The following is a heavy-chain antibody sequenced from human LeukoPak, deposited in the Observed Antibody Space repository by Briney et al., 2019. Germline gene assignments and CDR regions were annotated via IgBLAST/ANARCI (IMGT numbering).Heavy chain of an antibody. V-gene: IGHV3-30*18. CDR3: AKGGGYYESSSYFDY. J-gene: IGHJ4*02. CDR1: GFTFSSYG. Sequence: PGGSLRLSCAASGFTFSSYGMHWVRQAPGKGLEWVAVISYDGSNKYYADSVKGRFTISRDNSKNTLYLQMNSLRAEDTAVYYCAKGGGYYESSSYFDYWGQGTLVTVSS. D-gene: IGHD3-22*01. CDR2: ISYDGSNK.